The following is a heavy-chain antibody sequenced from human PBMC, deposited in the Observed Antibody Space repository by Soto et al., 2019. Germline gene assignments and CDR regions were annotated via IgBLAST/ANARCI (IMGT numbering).Heavy chain of an antibody. CDR3: ASLLGELNYYYYGMDV. D-gene: IGHD1-26*01. V-gene: IGHV4-39*01. Sequence: SATLSLTCTVSGGSISSSSYYWGWIRQPPGKGLEWIGSIYYSGSTYYNPSLKSRVTISVDTSKNQFSLKLSSVTAADTAVYYCASLLGELNYYYYGMDVWGQGTTVTVSS. CDR1: GGSISSSSYY. J-gene: IGHJ6*02. CDR2: IYYSGST.